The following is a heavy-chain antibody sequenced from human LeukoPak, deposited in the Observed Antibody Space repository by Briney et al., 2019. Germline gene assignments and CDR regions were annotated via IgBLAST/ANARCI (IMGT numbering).Heavy chain of an antibody. D-gene: IGHD2-8*01. CDR3: ARGPGSSVYASAIDY. CDR2: IWHDGNNK. Sequence: GGSLRLSCAASGFTFSSYGMTWVRQAPGKGLEWAAVIWHDGNNKYYADSVKGRFTISRDNSKNTLYLQMNTLRAEDTAVYYCARGPGSSVYASAIDYWGQGTLVTVSS. J-gene: IGHJ4*02. V-gene: IGHV3-33*08. CDR1: GFTFSSYG.